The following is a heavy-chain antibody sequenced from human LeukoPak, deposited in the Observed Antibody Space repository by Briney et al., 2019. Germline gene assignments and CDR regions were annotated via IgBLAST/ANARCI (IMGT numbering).Heavy chain of an antibody. Sequence: GASVKVSCKASGYTFTSYYMHWVRQAPGQGLEWMGIINPSGGSTSYAQKFQGRVTMTRDMSTSTVYMELSSLRSEDTAVYYCARDRQRKTQYYDYVWGSYRYIDYWGQGTLVTVSS. D-gene: IGHD3-16*02. V-gene: IGHV1-46*01. CDR2: INPSGGST. CDR3: ARDRQRKTQYYDYVWGSYRYIDY. J-gene: IGHJ4*02. CDR1: GYTFTSYY.